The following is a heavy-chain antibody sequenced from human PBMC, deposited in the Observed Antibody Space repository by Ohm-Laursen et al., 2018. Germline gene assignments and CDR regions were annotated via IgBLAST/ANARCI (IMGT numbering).Heavy chain of an antibody. J-gene: IGHJ4*02. CDR2: ISSSGGST. Sequence: SLRLSCSASGFTFSSYAMSWVRQAPGKGLEWVSAISSSGGSTYYADSVKGRFTISRDNSKNTLYLQMNSLRAEDTAVYYCAKGLPYQLLTPFDYWGQGTLVTVSS. D-gene: IGHD2-2*01. CDR1: GFTFSSYA. CDR3: AKGLPYQLLTPFDY. V-gene: IGHV3-23*01.